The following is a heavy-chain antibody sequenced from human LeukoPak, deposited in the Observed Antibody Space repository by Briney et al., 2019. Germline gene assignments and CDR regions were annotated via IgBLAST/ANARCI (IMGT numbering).Heavy chain of an antibody. Sequence: ASVKVSCKASGYTFTSYYMHWVRQAPGQGLEWMGIINPSGGSTSYAQKFQGRVTMTTDTSTSTAYMELRSLRSDDTAVYYCASGTLMGVATSFDYWGQGTLVTVSS. D-gene: IGHD5-12*01. J-gene: IGHJ4*02. CDR3: ASGTLMGVATSFDY. CDR1: GYTFTSYY. CDR2: INPSGGST. V-gene: IGHV1-46*01.